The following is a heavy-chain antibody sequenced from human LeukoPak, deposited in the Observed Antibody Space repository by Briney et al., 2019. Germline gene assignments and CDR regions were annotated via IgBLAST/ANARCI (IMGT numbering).Heavy chain of an antibody. CDR1: GFTFSSYA. D-gene: IGHD3-22*01. V-gene: IGHV3-30-3*01. Sequence: PGGSLRLSCAASGFTFSSYAMHWVRQAPGKGLEWVAVISYDGSNKYYADSVKGRFTISRDNSKNTLYLQMNSLRAEDTAVYYCARDRNYYDGSGYYDAFEIWGQGTMVTLSS. CDR3: ARDRNYYDGSGYYDAFEI. J-gene: IGHJ3*02. CDR2: ISYDGSNK.